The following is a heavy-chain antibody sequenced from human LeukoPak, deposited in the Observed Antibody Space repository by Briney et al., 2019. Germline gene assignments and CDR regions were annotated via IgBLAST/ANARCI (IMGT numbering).Heavy chain of an antibody. CDR3: ATDQGYCSGGSCYLDY. Sequence: PGGSLRLSCAASGFTVSSNYMSWVRQAPGKGLEWVSVIYSGGSTYYADSVKGRFTISRDNSKNTLYLQMNSLRAEDTAVYYCATDQGYCSGGSCYLDYWGQGTLVTVSS. D-gene: IGHD2-15*01. V-gene: IGHV3-66*01. CDR2: IYSGGST. J-gene: IGHJ4*02. CDR1: GFTVSSNY.